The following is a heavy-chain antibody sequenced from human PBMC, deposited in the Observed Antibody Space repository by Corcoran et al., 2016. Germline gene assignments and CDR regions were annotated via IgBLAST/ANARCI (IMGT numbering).Heavy chain of an antibody. J-gene: IGHJ3*02. D-gene: IGHD3-3*01. Sequence: QVQLVESGGGVVQPGRSLRLSCAASGFTFSSYGMHWVRQAPGKGLEWVAVIWYDGSNKYYADSVKGRFTISRDNSKNTLYLQMNSLRAEDTAVYYCAREPSGVDAFDIWGQGTMVTVSS. V-gene: IGHV3-33*01. CDR3: AREPSGVDAFDI. CDR1: GFTFSSYG. CDR2: IWYDGSNK.